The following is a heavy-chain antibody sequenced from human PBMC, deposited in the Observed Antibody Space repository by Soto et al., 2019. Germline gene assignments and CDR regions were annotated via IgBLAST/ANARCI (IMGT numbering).Heavy chain of an antibody. D-gene: IGHD3-22*01. J-gene: IGHJ6*02. V-gene: IGHV4-39*01. CDR3: ASGSVLVVEDAIRGDYYGMDV. CDR1: GGSISSSSLY. CDR2: IYYSGST. Sequence: QLQLQESGPGLVRLSETLSLTCTVSGGSISSSSLYWGWIRQPPGKGLEWIGSIYYSGSTYYNPSLKSRVTISVHRSKNQFSLKLSSVTAADTAVYFCASGSVLVVEDAIRGDYYGMDVWGQGTTVTASS.